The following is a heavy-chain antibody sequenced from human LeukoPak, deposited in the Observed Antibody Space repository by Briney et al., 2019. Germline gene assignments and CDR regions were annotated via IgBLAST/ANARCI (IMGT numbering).Heavy chain of an antibody. J-gene: IGHJ3*02. Sequence: ASVKVSCKASGYTFTSYGISWVRQAPGQGLEWMGWISAYNGNTNYAQKLQGRVTITRNTSISTAYMELSSLRSEDTAVYYCARAAAVDAFDIWGQGTMVTVSS. CDR3: ARAAAVDAFDI. CDR1: GYTFTSYG. V-gene: IGHV1-18*01. CDR2: ISAYNGNT. D-gene: IGHD6-13*01.